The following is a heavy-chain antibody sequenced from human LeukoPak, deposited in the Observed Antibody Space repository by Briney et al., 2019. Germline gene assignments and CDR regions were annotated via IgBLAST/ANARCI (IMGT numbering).Heavy chain of an antibody. V-gene: IGHV4-61*01. Sequence: SETLSLTCTVSGGSISSSSYYWGWIRQPPGKGLEWIGYIYYSGSTNYNPSLKSRVTIPVDTSKNQFSLKLSSVTAADTAVYYCARDRSSWGYYFDYWGQGTLVTVSS. D-gene: IGHD2-2*01. CDR3: ARDRSSWGYYFDY. CDR1: GGSISSSSYY. J-gene: IGHJ4*02. CDR2: IYYSGST.